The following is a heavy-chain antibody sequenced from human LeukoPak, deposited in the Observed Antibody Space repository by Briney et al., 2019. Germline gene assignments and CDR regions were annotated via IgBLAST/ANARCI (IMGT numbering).Heavy chain of an antibody. CDR1: GFTFSSYA. D-gene: IGHD2-15*01. J-gene: IGHJ3*01. V-gene: IGHV3-64*01. Sequence: GGSLRLSCAASGFTFSSYAMHWVRQAPGKGLEYVSAISSNGGSTYYANSVKGRFTISRDNSKNTLYLQMGSLRAEDTAVYYCAKEIGIGYCSGGSCYAWGQGTMVTVSS. CDR3: AKEIGIGYCSGGSCYA. CDR2: ISSNGGST.